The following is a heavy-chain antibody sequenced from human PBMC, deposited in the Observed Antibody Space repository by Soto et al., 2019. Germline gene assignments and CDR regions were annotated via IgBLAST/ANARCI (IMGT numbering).Heavy chain of an antibody. Sequence: SETLSLTCTVSGGSISSGGYYWSWIRQHPGKGLEWIGYIYYSGSTYYNPSLKSRVTISVDTSKNQFSLKLSSVTAADTAVYYCARGITGTTLNWFDPWGQGTLVTVYS. CDR1: GGSISSGGYY. CDR3: ARGITGTTLNWFDP. CDR2: IYYSGST. V-gene: IGHV4-31*03. D-gene: IGHD1-7*01. J-gene: IGHJ5*02.